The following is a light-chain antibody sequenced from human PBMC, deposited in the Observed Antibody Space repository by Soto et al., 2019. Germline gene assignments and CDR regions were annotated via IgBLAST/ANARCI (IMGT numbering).Light chain of an antibody. CDR2: KAS. CDR1: QTISSW. Sequence: DIQMTQSPSTLSGSVGDRATITCRASQTISSWLAWYQQKPGKAPKLLIYKASSLESGVPSRFSGSGSGTESTLTISSLQPDDFATYFCQQYNTYSPTWAFGQGTKVDIK. J-gene: IGKJ1*01. CDR3: QQYNTYSPTWA. V-gene: IGKV1-5*03.